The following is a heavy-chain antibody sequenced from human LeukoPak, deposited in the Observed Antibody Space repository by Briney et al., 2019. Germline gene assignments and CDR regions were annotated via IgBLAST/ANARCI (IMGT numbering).Heavy chain of an antibody. Sequence: ASVKVSRKASGYTFTGYYMHWVRQAPGQGLEWMGWINPNSGGTNYAQKFQGRVTMTTDTSISTAYMELSRLRSDDTAVYYCARDAPVLVYAMDYWGQGTLVTVSS. J-gene: IGHJ4*02. V-gene: IGHV1-2*02. D-gene: IGHD2-8*01. CDR2: INPNSGGT. CDR1: GYTFTGYY. CDR3: ARDAPVLVYAMDY.